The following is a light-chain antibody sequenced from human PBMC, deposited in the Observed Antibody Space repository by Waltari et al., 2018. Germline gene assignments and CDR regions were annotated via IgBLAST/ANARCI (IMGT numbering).Light chain of an antibody. J-gene: IGKJ4*01. CDR3: QQYVSSPVT. Sequence: EIVLTQSPGTLSLSPGERATLSCRASQRVSSSYLAWYQQKPGQAPSLLIYGASTRATGIPDRFSGSGSGTDFTLTISRLEPEDFAVYYCQQYVSSPVTFGGGTKVEIK. CDR1: QRVSSSY. V-gene: IGKV3-20*01. CDR2: GAS.